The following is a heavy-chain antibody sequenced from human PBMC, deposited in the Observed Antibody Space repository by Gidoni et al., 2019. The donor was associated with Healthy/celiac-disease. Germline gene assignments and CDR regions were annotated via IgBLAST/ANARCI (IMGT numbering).Heavy chain of an antibody. Sequence: EVQPVEAGGGLVKPGGSLRLSCAASGFTFSSYSMNWVRQAPGKGLEWVSFSSSSSSYIYYADSVKGRFTISRDNAKNSLYLQMNSLRAEDTAVYYCARASRTYYDSSGRLLYYFDYWGQGTLVTVSS. J-gene: IGHJ4*02. CDR2: SSSSSSYI. D-gene: IGHD3-22*01. CDR1: GFTFSSYS. CDR3: ARASRTYYDSSGRLLYYFDY. V-gene: IGHV3-21*01.